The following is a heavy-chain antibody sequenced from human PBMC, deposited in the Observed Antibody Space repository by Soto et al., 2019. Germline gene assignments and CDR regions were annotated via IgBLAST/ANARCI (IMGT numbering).Heavy chain of an antibody. CDR1: GYTFTSYG. Sequence: ASVKVSCKASGYTFTSYGIHWVRQAPGQRLEWMGWINAANGDTKYSPKFQGRVTITRDTSASSAYMELSSLRSEDTAVYYCVRRHVSATGIDWFDPWGQGTLVTVSS. CDR3: VRRHVSATGIDWFDP. V-gene: IGHV1-3*01. CDR2: INAANGDT. J-gene: IGHJ5*02. D-gene: IGHD6-13*01.